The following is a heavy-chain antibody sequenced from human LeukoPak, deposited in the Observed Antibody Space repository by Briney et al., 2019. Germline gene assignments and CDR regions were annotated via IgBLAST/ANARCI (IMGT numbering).Heavy chain of an antibody. Sequence: SETLSLTCTVSGGSFSSSSYYWGWIRQPPGKGLEWVGSINYRGSNYHNSSLKSRVTISVDTSKNQFSLKLSSVTAADTGVYYCARTALSGYDGWGQGTLVTVSS. J-gene: IGHJ4*02. CDR1: GGSFSSSSYY. CDR3: ARTALSGYDG. CDR2: INYRGSN. D-gene: IGHD5-12*01. V-gene: IGHV4-39*07.